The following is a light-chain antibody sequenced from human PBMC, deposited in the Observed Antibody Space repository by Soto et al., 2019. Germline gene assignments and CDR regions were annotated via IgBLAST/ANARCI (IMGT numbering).Light chain of an antibody. CDR2: GNT. V-gene: IGLV1-40*01. CDR1: SSNIGANYD. Sequence: QSVLAQPPSVSGAPGQRVTISCTGSSSNIGANYDVHWYQHRPGTAPKLLIFGNTNRPSGVPDRFSGSKSGTSASLAITGLQAEDEGDYYCQSYDSTLSARYVFGTGTNV. CDR3: QSYDSTLSARYV. J-gene: IGLJ1*01.